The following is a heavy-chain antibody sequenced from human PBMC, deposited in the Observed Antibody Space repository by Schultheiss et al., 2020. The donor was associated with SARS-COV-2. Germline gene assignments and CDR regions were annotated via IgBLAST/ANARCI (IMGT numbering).Heavy chain of an antibody. J-gene: IGHJ6*02. D-gene: IGHD2-2*01. V-gene: IGHV1-8*01. Sequence: ASVKVSCKASGYTFTSYDINWVRQATGQGLEWMGWMNPNSGNTGYAQKFQGRVTMTRNTSISTAYMELSRLTFDDTAVYYCARGRESQWYQLLWGYYYGMDVWGQGTTVTVSS. CDR3: ARGRESQWYQLLWGYYYGMDV. CDR1: GYTFTSYD. CDR2: MNPNSGNT.